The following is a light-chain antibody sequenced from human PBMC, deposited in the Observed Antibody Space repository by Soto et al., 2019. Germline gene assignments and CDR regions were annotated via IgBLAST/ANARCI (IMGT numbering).Light chain of an antibody. J-gene: IGKJ5*01. CDR1: QGIRNY. CDR3: QQRSGYPIT. CDR2: DAS. Sequence: DIQLTQSPSFLSASVGDRVTITCRASQGIRNYLAWYQQKPGIAPILLIYDASTLQSGVPTRFSGSGSGTEFTLTISSLQPEDFATYYCQQRSGYPITFGQGTRLEIK. V-gene: IGKV1-9*01.